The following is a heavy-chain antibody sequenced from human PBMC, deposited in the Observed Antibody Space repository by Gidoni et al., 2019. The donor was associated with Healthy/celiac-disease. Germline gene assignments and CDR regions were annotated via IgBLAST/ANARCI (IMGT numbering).Heavy chain of an antibody. V-gene: IGHV3-30-3*01. D-gene: IGHD2-15*01. CDR2: ISYDGSNK. Sequence: QVQLVESGGGVVQPGRSLRLSCAASGFTFSSYAMHWVRQAPGKGLEWVAVISYDGSNKYYADSVKGRFTISRDNSKNTLYLQMNSLRAEDTAVYYCARDLEYCSGGSCYPMFYMDVWGKGTTVTVSS. CDR1: GFTFSSYA. CDR3: ARDLEYCSGGSCYPMFYMDV. J-gene: IGHJ6*03.